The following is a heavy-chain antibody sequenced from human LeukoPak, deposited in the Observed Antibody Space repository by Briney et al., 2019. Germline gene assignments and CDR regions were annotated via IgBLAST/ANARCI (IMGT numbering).Heavy chain of an antibody. D-gene: IGHD6-13*01. Sequence: GGSLRLSCAASGFTFSSYGMLWVRQAPGKGLEWVAVIWYDGSNKYYADSVKGRFTISRDNSKNTLYLQMNSLRAEDTAVYYCARDPGSSWYYYYGMDVWGQGTTVTVPS. V-gene: IGHV3-33*01. CDR1: GFTFSSYG. J-gene: IGHJ6*02. CDR2: IWYDGSNK. CDR3: ARDPGSSWYYYYGMDV.